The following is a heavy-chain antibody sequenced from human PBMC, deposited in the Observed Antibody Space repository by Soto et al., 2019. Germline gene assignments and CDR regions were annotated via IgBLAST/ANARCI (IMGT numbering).Heavy chain of an antibody. V-gene: IGHV1-2*04. CDR3: ARAYRRIAAAGTGNRHFDY. Sequence: ASVKVSCKASGYTFTGYYMHWVRQAPGQGLEWMGWINPNSGGTNYAQKFQGWVTMTRDTSISTAYMELSRLRSDDTAVYYCARAYRRIAAAGTGNRHFDYWGQGTLVTVSS. D-gene: IGHD6-13*01. J-gene: IGHJ4*02. CDR2: INPNSGGT. CDR1: GYTFTGYY.